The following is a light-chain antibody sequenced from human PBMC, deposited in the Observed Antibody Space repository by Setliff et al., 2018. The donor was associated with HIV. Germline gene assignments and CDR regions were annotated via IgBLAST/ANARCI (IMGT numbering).Light chain of an antibody. CDR3: YSYATGKTLV. Sequence: QSALTQPASVSGSPGQSITISCTGSSSNVGNYNLVSWYQVHPGKVPKVIIFEVTKRPSGISDRFSGSKSANTASLTISRLPAEDEADYYCYSYATGKTLVFGGGTKVTGL. V-gene: IGLV2-23*02. J-gene: IGLJ2*01. CDR1: SSNVGNYNL. CDR2: EVT.